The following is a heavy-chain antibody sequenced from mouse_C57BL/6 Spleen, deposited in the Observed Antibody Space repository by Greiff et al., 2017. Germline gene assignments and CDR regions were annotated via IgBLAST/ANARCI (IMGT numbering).Heavy chain of an antibody. CDR1: GYTFTSYW. J-gene: IGHJ2*01. CDR3: ARYSSGRYYFDY. V-gene: IGHV1-69*01. CDR2: IDPSDSYT. Sequence: QVQLQQPGAELVMPGASVKLSCKASGYTFTSYWMHWVKQRPGQGLEWIGEIDPSDSYTNYNQKFKGKSTLTVDKSSSTAYMQLSSLTSEDSAVYYCARYSSGRYYFDYWGQGTTLTVSS. D-gene: IGHD3-2*02.